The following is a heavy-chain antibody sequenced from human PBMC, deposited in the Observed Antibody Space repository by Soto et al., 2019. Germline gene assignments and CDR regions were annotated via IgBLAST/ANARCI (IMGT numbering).Heavy chain of an antibody. CDR1: GYTFTSYG. CDR2: ISAYNGNT. D-gene: IGHD5-12*01. J-gene: IGHJ4*02. V-gene: IGHV1-18*01. CDR3: ASPRGCISVFGS. Sequence: QVQLVQSGAEVKKPGASVKVSCKASGYTFTSYGISWVRQAPGQGLEGMGWISAYNGNTNYAQKPQGRVSMTTDTSASNASMELRSLRAADTAEFYCASPRGCISVFGSWGQGALVTVSS.